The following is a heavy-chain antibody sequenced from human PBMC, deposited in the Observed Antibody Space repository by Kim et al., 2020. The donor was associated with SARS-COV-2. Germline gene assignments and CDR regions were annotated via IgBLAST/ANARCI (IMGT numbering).Heavy chain of an antibody. Sequence: GGSLRLSCAASGFTFSSYAMSWVRQAPGKGLEWVSAISGSGGSTYYADSVKGRFTISRDNSKNTLYLQMNSLRAEDTAVYYCAKDWGPTFIVGATHWYFDLWGRGTLVTVSS. CDR1: GFTFSSYA. J-gene: IGHJ2*01. CDR2: ISGSGGST. D-gene: IGHD1-26*01. V-gene: IGHV3-23*01. CDR3: AKDWGPTFIVGATHWYFDL.